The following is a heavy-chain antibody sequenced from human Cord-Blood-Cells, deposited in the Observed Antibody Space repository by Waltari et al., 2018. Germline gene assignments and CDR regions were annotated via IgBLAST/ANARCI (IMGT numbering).Heavy chain of an antibody. CDR2: IYHSGST. J-gene: IGHJ6*03. CDR3: ARGSGDSSGYYYYYYYMDV. D-gene: IGHD3-22*01. Sequence: QVQLQESGPGLVKPSETLSLTCAVSGYSISSGYYWGWIRQPPGKGLEWIGSIYHSGSTYYNPSLKSGVTISVDTSKNQFSLELSSVTAADTAVNYCARGSGDSSGYYYYYYYMDVWGKGTTVTVSS. V-gene: IGHV4-38-2*01. CDR1: GYSISSGYY.